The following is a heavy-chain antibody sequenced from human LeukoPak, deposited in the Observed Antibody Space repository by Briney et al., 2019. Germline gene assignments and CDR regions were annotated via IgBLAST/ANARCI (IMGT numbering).Heavy chain of an antibody. CDR2: FGTGGDT. D-gene: IGHD2-15*01. CDR1: GFILSNHA. CDR3: AKQLGYCSDGSCYFPY. Sequence: GGSLRLSCVASGFILSNHAMTWVRQAPGKGLEWVSTFGTGGDTYHTDSVKGRFTISRDNSKSTLCLQMNSLRAEDTAVYYCAKQLGYCSDGSCYFPYWGQGTLVTVSS. V-gene: IGHV3-23*01. J-gene: IGHJ4*02.